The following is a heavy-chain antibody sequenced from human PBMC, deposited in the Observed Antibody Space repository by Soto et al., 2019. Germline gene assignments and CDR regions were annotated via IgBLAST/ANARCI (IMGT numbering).Heavy chain of an antibody. Sequence: QVQLVQSGAEVKKPGASVKVSCKASGYTFTSYDINWVRQATGQGLEWMGWMNPNSGNTGYAQKFQGRVTMTRNTSISTGYMEQSSRRSEEPGEYYCAREGGRGMDVWGQGTTVTVS. J-gene: IGHJ6*02. V-gene: IGHV1-8*01. CDR1: GYTFTSYD. D-gene: IGHD3-16*01. CDR3: AREGGRGMDV. CDR2: MNPNSGNT.